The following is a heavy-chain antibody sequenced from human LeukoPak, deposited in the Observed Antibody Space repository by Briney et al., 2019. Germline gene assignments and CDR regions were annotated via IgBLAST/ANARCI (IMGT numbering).Heavy chain of an antibody. J-gene: IGHJ4*02. Sequence: GGSLRLSCAVSGLTDSNNYMSWVRQAPGKGLEWVSVIYSGGSTYYADSVKGRFTISRDNSKNTVYLQMNSLRDEDTAVYYCARNVGYWGQGTLVTVSS. CDR1: GLTDSNNY. CDR3: ARNVGY. D-gene: IGHD1-26*01. V-gene: IGHV3-53*01. CDR2: IYSGGST.